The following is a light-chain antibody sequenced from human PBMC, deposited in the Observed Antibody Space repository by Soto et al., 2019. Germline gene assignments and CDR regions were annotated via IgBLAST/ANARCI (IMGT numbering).Light chain of an antibody. CDR2: GAS. J-gene: IGKJ1*01. CDR1: QSVSSN. CDR3: QQYDQWPGT. Sequence: EIVMTQSPATLSVSPGERATLSCRASQSVSSNLAWYQQNPGQAPRLLIYGASTRATGVPTRFSGSGSGTEFTLTISSLQSEDFAIYYCQQYDQWPGTFGQGTKVDIK. V-gene: IGKV3-15*01.